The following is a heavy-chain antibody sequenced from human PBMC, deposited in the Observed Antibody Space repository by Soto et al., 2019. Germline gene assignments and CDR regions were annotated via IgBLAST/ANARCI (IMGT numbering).Heavy chain of an antibody. CDR3: TRDGRGLGRLSLFEY. V-gene: IGHV3-53*01. J-gene: IGHJ4*02. D-gene: IGHD2-21*02. CDR2: IYSGETT. CDR1: GLNVNSDY. Sequence: GGPLRLSCAASGLNVNSDYMNWVRQTPGKGLEWVASIYSGETTYYADSVRGRFTISSDKSKNTLYFQLSSLRIEDTAVYYCTRDGRGLGRLSLFEYWGQGVLVTVS.